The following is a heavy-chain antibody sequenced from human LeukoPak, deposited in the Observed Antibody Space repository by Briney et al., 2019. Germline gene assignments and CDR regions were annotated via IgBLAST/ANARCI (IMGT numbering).Heavy chain of an antibody. Sequence: SETLSLTFHVSGNSFGDYYWSLIRQPAGHGQDWVGRSYTSGSTTYNPSLKSRVTMSVDTSKSQFSLNLMSVTAADTAVYYCARLSLKVLEWPPTKGKETHYFDYWGQGTLVTVSS. D-gene: IGHD3-3*01. CDR2: SYTSGST. J-gene: IGHJ4*02. V-gene: IGHV4-59*10. CDR1: GNSFGDYY. CDR3: ARLSLKVLEWPPTKGKETHYFDY.